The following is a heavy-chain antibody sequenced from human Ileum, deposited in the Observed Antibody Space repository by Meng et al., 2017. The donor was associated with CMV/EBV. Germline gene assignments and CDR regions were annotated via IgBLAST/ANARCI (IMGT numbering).Heavy chain of an antibody. D-gene: IGHD1-26*01. Sequence: GESLKISCAAAGFTLGDYWMSWVRQAPGKGLEWVADIKQDGSKKYYAASVKGRFTISRDNAKRSLYLQMNSLRVEDTSVYYCASVWEGGYWGQGPLVTVSS. J-gene: IGHJ4*02. CDR1: GFTLGDYW. CDR3: ASVWEGGY. V-gene: IGHV3-7*01. CDR2: IKQDGSKK.